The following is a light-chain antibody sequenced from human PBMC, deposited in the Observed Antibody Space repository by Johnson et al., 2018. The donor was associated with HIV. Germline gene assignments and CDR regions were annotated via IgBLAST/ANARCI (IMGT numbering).Light chain of an antibody. CDR3: GTWDSSLNSYV. Sequence: QPVLTQPPSVSAAPGEKVTISCSGSSSNIGNNYVSWYQQPPGTAPKLLIYENNKRPSGIPDRFSGSKSGTSTTLGITGLQTGDEADYYCGTWDSSLNSYVFGTGTKVSVL. V-gene: IGLV1-51*02. J-gene: IGLJ1*01. CDR1: SSNIGNNY. CDR2: ENN.